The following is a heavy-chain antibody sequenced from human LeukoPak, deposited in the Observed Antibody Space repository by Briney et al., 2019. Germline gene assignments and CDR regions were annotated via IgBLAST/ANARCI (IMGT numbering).Heavy chain of an antibody. J-gene: IGHJ3*02. V-gene: IGHV1-18*01. Sequence: ASVKVSCKASGYTFTTYGISWMRQAPGQGLQRVGCVSGRNGNRNYAQKVQGRVTMTTDTSTRTAYMELRSLRSDDTAVYYCARDTSYDFWSDPTELFDMWGQGTMVTVSS. D-gene: IGHD3-3*01. CDR2: VSGRNGNR. CDR1: GYTFTTYG. CDR3: ARDTSYDFWSDPTELFDM.